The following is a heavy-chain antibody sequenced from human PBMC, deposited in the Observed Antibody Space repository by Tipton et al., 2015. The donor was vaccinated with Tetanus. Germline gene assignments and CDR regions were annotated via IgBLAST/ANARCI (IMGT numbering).Heavy chain of an antibody. V-gene: IGHV4-59*01. D-gene: IGHD5-24*01. J-gene: IGHJ4*02. CDR3: ARTTRRWLHPDF. CDR2: IFSTGRT. CDR1: GGSISSYY. Sequence: LRLSCTVSGGSISSYYWSWIRQPPGKGLEWIAYIFSTGRTQYNPSLKSRVTISIDTAKNQFSLHLSSVTAADTAIYYCARTTRRWLHPDFWGQGTLVTVSA.